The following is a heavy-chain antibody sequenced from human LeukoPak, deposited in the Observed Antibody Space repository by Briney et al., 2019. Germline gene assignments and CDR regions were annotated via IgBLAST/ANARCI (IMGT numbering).Heavy chain of an antibody. D-gene: IGHD2-2*02. CDR2: ISGSGGST. J-gene: IGHJ5*02. CDR3: ANLRPIYLYFDP. Sequence: PGGSLRLSCAASGFTFSSYAMSWVRQAPGKGLEWVSAISGSGGSTYYADSVKGRFTISRDNSKNTLYLQMNSLRAEDTAIYYCANLRPIYLYFDPWGQGTLVTVSS. CDR1: GFTFSSYA. V-gene: IGHV3-23*01.